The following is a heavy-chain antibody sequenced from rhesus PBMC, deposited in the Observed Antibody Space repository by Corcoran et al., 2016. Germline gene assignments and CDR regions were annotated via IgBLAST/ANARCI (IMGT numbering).Heavy chain of an antibody. CDR1: GASLSSYW. Sequence: QVQLQESGPGLVKPSETLSLTCAVSGASLSSYWWSWIRQPPGKELEWIGEINGNSGNTHYNPSLKSRVTTSKDASKNQFSLKLSSVTAADTAVYYCARDDGNYFDQWGQGVLVTVSS. J-gene: IGHJ4*01. CDR3: ARDDGNYFDQ. CDR2: INGNSGNT. V-gene: IGHV4-80*01. D-gene: IGHD3-9*01.